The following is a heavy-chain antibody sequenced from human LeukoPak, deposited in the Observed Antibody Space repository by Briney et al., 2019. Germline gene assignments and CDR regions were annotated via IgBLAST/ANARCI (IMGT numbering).Heavy chain of an antibody. V-gene: IGHV3-49*04. Sequence: GGSLRLSCTTSGFNFSEHALSWVRQAPGKGLEWVGFIRNQEYDGTTEYAASVKGRFFMSRDDSKSVAFLQMNSLKIEDTAIYYCSSQPHYYDSRDYLDYWGQGTLVTASS. CDR1: GFNFSEHA. CDR2: IRNQEYDGTT. D-gene: IGHD3-22*01. J-gene: IGHJ4*02. CDR3: SSQPHYYDSRDYLDY.